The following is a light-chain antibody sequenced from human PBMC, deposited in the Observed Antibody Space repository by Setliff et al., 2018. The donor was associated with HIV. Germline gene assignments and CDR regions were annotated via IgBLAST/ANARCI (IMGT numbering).Light chain of an antibody. Sequence: QSALTQPASVSGSPGQSITISCTGASRDVGGYSFVSWYQHHPGTAPKLMIYDVSYRPSGVSDRFAGSKSGNTASLTISGLQAEDEADYYCTAYTSSTTLYVFGTGTKVTVL. CDR3: TAYTSSTTLYV. J-gene: IGLJ1*01. CDR1: SRDVGGYSF. V-gene: IGLV2-14*03. CDR2: DVS.